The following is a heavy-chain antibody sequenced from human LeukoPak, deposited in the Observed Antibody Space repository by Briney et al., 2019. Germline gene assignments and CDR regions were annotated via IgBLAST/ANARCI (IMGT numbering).Heavy chain of an antibody. Sequence: PGGSLRLSCAASGFTFSSYGMHWVRQAPGKGLEWVAVISYDGSNKYYADSVKGRFTISRDNSKNTLYLQMNSLRAEDTAVYYCARESQWELLYYFDYWGQGTLVTVSS. J-gene: IGHJ4*02. CDR1: GFTFSSYG. D-gene: IGHD1-26*01. CDR3: ARESQWELLYYFDY. V-gene: IGHV3-30*19. CDR2: ISYDGSNK.